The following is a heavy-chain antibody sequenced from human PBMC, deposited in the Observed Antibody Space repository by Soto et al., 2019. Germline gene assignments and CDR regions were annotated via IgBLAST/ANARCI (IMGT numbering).Heavy chain of an antibody. J-gene: IGHJ4*02. CDR3: ARGLLYLHLDY. V-gene: IGHV4-39*01. CDR2: IYYSGST. D-gene: IGHD2-2*02. CDR1: GGSISSSSYY. Sequence: PSETLSLTCTVSGGSISSSSYYWGWIRQPPGKGLEWIGSIYYSGSTYYNPSLKSRVTISVDTSKNQFSLKLSSVTAADTAVYYCARGLLYLHLDYWGQGTLVTVSS.